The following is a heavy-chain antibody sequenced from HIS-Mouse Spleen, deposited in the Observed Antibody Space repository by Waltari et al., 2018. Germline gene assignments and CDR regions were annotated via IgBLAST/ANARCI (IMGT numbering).Heavy chain of an antibody. CDR3: SISVHLGSSFSS. D-gene: IGHD1-26*01. J-gene: IGHJ5*02. CDR1: GVPFSSFG. V-gene: IGHV3-7*01. CDR2: IKQDGSEE. Sequence: EVQLVESGGGLVQPGGSRSLPWAASGVPFSSFGLRWVRQAPGKGLEWVANIKQDGSEEYYVDSVKGRFTISRDTAKNSLYLQMNSLRAEDTAVYYCSISVHLGSSFSSWVQGTLVTVSS.